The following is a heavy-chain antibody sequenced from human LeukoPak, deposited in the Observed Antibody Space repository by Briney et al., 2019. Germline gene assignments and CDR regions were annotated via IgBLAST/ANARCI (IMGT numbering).Heavy chain of an antibody. CDR3: ARGTTDLDY. V-gene: IGHV3-23*01. CDR2: ISSSGDAT. J-gene: IGHJ4*02. CDR1: GFTLNNYA. Sequence: GGSLRLSCAASGFTLNNYAMNWVRQAPGKGLEWVSLISSSGDATYYADSVQGRFTISRDNSRNTLYLHIDSLRVEDTATYYCARGTTDLDYWGQGTRVIVSS.